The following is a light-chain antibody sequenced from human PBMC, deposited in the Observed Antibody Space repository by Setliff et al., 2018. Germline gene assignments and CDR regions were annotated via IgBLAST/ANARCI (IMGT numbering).Light chain of an antibody. Sequence: DIQMTQSPSTLSASVGDGVTITCRASQSISTWLAWYQQKPGKAPKLLIYKASNLESGVPSRFSGSGSGTEFTLTISSLQPDDFATYYCQQYNSYSGTFGQGTKV. V-gene: IGKV1-5*03. CDR2: KAS. J-gene: IGKJ1*01. CDR3: QQYNSYSGT. CDR1: QSISTW.